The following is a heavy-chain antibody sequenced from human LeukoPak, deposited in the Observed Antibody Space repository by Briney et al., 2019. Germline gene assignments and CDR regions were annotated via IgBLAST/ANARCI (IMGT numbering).Heavy chain of an antibody. CDR2: IYYSGST. J-gene: IGHJ4*02. V-gene: IGHV4-59*12. CDR3: GKTDIYFNPIDY. CDR1: GGSISSYY. Sequence: SETLSLTCTVSGGSISSYYWSWIRQPPGKGLEWIGYIYYSGSTNYNPSLKSRVTISVDTSKNQFSLKLTSVTAADTAIYYCGKTDIYFNPIDYWGPGSLVTVSS. D-gene: IGHD3-9*01.